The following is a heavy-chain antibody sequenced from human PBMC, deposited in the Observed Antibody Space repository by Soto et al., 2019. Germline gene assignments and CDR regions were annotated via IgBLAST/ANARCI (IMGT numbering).Heavy chain of an antibody. J-gene: IGHJ4*02. V-gene: IGHV3-7*04. D-gene: IGHD4-17*01. Sequence: EVQLVESGGGLVQPGGSLRLSGAASGFTFSNFWMTWVRQPPGKGLEWVANIRYDGSERYHVDSVKGRFTISRDNAKNSLYLQMNSLRVEDTAMYYCARGHYGDGLGWGQGTLVTVSS. CDR3: ARGHYGDGLG. CDR2: IRYDGSER. CDR1: GFTFSNFW.